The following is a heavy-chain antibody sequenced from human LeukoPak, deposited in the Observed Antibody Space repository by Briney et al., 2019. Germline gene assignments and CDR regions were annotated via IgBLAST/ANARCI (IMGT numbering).Heavy chain of an antibody. J-gene: IGHJ4*02. CDR1: GYTFTSYY. CDR3: ARRGGCISTSCNLDY. CDR2: INPNGGGT. D-gene: IGHD2-2*01. V-gene: IGHV1-46*03. Sequence: ASVKVSCKASGYTFTSYYMHGVRRAPGQGLEWVGMINPNGGGTSSAQKFQGRVTMTRDTSTSTVYMDLSSLRSEDTAIYYCARRGGCISTSCNLDYWGQGTLVTVSS.